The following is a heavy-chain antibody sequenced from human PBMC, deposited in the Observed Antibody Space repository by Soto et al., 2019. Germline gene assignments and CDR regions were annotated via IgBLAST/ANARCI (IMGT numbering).Heavy chain of an antibody. Sequence: QVQLQQWGAGLLKPSETLSLTCAVYGGSFSGYYWSWIRQSPGKGLEWIGEINHSGTTHHNPSLKSRVTTSVDTSKNQCSLNLSSVTAADTAVYYCARKGSSYLYFFDYWGQGTLVTVSS. J-gene: IGHJ4*02. CDR2: INHSGTT. CDR3: ARKGSSYLYFFDY. D-gene: IGHD3-3*01. CDR1: GGSFSGYY. V-gene: IGHV4-34*01.